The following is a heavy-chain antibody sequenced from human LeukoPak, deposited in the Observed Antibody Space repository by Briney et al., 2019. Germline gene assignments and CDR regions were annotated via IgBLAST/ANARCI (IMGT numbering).Heavy chain of an antibody. CDR1: GFTVSSNY. D-gene: IGHD3-22*01. J-gene: IGHJ4*02. CDR3: ARDQCDSGGYYYIW. Sequence: GGSLRLSCAASGFTVSSNYMSWVRQAPGKGLEWVSVIYSGGSTYYADSVKGRFSISRDNSKNTLYLQMNSLRAEDTAVYYCARDQCDSGGYYYIWWGQGTLVTVSS. V-gene: IGHV3-53*01. CDR2: IYSGGST.